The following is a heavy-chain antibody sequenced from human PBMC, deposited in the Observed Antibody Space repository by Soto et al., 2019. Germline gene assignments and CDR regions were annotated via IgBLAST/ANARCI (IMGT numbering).Heavy chain of an antibody. J-gene: IGHJ4*02. D-gene: IGHD1-7*01. Sequence: PSATRSRRCNLSHAAIAVFSWSWLRQSAGKRLEWIGRISTTGNTHYNPSLESRVSLSLDTSMNQFSLTVTSVTAADTAVYYCARESGENWTYEAYWGQGNLVTVSS. CDR2: ISTTGNT. V-gene: IGHV4-4*07. CDR1: HAAIAVFS. CDR3: ARESGENWTYEAY.